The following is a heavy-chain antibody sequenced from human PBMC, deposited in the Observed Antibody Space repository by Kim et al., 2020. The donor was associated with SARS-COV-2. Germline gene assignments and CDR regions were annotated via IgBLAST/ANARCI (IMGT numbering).Heavy chain of an antibody. D-gene: IGHD3-22*01. V-gene: IGHV4-31*02. CDR3: ARTRITMVVVVTHFDY. Sequence: LKSRVTIAVDTSKNQVSLELSSVTAADTAVYYCARTRITMVVVVTHFDYWGQGTLVTVSS. J-gene: IGHJ4*02.